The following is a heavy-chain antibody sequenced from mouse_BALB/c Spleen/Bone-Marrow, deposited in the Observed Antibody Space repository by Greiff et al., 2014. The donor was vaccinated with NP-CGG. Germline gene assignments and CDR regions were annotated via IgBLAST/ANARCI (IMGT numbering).Heavy chain of an antibody. Sequence: VQLVESGPELVKPGALVKISCKASGYTFTSYDINWVKQRPGQGLEWIGWIYPGDGSTKYNEKFKGKATLTADRSSSTAYMQLSSLTSGNSAVYFCARSDDGFPYSFDSWGQGTTLTVSS. D-gene: IGHD2-3*01. CDR3: ARSDDGFPYSFDS. CDR1: GYTFTSYD. V-gene: IGHV1S56*01. J-gene: IGHJ2*01. CDR2: IYPGDGST.